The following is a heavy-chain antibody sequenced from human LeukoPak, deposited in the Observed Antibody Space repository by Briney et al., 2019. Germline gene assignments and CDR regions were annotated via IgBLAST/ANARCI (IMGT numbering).Heavy chain of an antibody. Sequence: SETLSLTCTVSGYSISSGYFRGWMRQPPRKGLEGIGSIYQSETAHYNPSLQSRVTISVDTSKNRFSLKLRSVMAADTAVYYCARAYCVGDCTVLHIYFDNWGQGTLVTVPS. CDR1: GYSISSGYF. CDR3: ARAYCVGDCTVLHIYFDN. CDR2: IYQSETA. D-gene: IGHD2-21*02. V-gene: IGHV4-38-2*02. J-gene: IGHJ4*02.